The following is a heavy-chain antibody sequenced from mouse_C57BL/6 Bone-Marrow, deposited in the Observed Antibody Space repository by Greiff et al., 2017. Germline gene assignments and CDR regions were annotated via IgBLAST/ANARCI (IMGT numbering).Heavy chain of an antibody. CDR3: ARSGRNYFDY. J-gene: IGHJ2*01. CDR2: IHPNSGST. V-gene: IGHV1-64*01. D-gene: IGHD3-2*02. Sequence: QVQLQQPGAELVKPGASVKLSCKASGYTFTSYWMHWVKQRPGQGLEWIGMIHPNSGSTNYNEKFKSKATLTVDKSSSTAYMQLSRLTSEDSAVYYCARSGRNYFDYWGQGTTLTVSS. CDR1: GYTFTSYW.